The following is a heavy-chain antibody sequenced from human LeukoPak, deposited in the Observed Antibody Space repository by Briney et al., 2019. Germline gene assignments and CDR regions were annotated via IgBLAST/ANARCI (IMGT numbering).Heavy chain of an antibody. CDR1: GLAFSSYA. Sequence: GGSLRLSCAASGLAFSSYAMSWVRQAPGKGLEWVSTISVASNTFYADSVKGRFTISRDNSRNTVYLQMTSLRADDTAVYYCADYGVSGVRNNFYWGQGTLVTVSP. J-gene: IGHJ4*02. CDR2: ISVASNT. V-gene: IGHV3-23*01. D-gene: IGHD3-3*01. CDR3: ADYGVSGVRNNFY.